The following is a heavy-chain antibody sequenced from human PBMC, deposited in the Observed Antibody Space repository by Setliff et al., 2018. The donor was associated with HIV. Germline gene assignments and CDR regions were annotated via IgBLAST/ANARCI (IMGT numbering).Heavy chain of an antibody. CDR3: AKELAASGLGYFDS. CDR1: GFTFSNYA. Sequence: PGGSLRLSCAASGFTFSNYAMSWVRQAPGEGLEWVSAILSTGERTFYADSVKGRFTISRDNSKNTVYLQMNSLRAEDTAEYYCAKELAASGLGYFDSWGRGLLVTVS. D-gene: IGHD3-22*01. J-gene: IGHJ4*02. V-gene: IGHV3-23*01. CDR2: ILSTGERT.